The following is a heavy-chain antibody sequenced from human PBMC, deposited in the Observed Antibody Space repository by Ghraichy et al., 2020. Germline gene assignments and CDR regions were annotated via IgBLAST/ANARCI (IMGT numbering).Heavy chain of an antibody. CDR2: IYYSGST. CDR1: GGSISSGGYY. J-gene: IGHJ3*02. Sequence: SQTLSLTCTVSGGSISSGGYYWSWIRQHPGKGLEWIGYIYYSGSTYYNPSLKSRVTISVDTSKNQFSLKLSSVTAADTAVYYCAREYANHIVVADADAFDIWGQGTMVTVSS. D-gene: IGHD2-21*01. CDR3: AREYANHIVVADADAFDI. V-gene: IGHV4-31*03.